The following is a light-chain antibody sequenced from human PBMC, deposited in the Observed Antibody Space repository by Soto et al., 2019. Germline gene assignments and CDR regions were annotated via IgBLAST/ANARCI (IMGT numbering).Light chain of an antibody. J-gene: IGKJ1*01. CDR2: AAS. CDR3: QQHYNWPRT. Sequence: EIVLTQSPGTLSLSPGERATLSCRASQSVSSSYLAWYQQKPGQAPRLLIYAASTRATGVPDRFSGSGSGTEFTLTISSLQSEDFAVYFCQQHYNWPRTFGQGTKVDI. CDR1: QSVSSSY. V-gene: IGKV3-15*01.